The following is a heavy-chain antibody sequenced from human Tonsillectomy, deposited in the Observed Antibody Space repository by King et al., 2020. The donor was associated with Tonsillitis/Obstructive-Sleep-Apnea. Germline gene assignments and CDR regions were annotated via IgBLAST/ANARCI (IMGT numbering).Heavy chain of an antibody. CDR3: AKVNYDSSGYYDGFDY. CDR2: ISAYDGDT. D-gene: IGHD3-22*01. Sequence: QLVQSGAEVKKSGASVKVSCKASGYTFTSYGISWVRQAPGQGLEWMGWISAYDGDTNYAQTLQGRFTMTTDISTSTAYMELRSLRSDDTAVYYCAKVNYDSSGYYDGFDYWGQGTLVSVSS. J-gene: IGHJ4*02. CDR1: GYTFTSYG. V-gene: IGHV1-18*01.